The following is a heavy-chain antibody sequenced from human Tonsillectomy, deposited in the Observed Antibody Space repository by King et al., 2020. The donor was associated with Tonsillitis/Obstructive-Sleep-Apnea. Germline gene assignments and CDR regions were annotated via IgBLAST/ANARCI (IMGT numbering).Heavy chain of an antibody. J-gene: IGHJ3*01. Sequence: QLVQSGAEVKKPGASAKVSCKVSGYTLTELSMHWVRQAPGKGLEWMGGFDPEDGETIYAQKFQGRVNMTEDTSTDTAYMELSSLRSEDTAVYYCTTGPSKRVGGGFDVRGQGTMVTVSS. D-gene: IGHD1-1*01. CDR2: FDPEDGET. CDR1: GYTLTELS. CDR3: TTGPSKRVGGGFDV. V-gene: IGHV1-24*01.